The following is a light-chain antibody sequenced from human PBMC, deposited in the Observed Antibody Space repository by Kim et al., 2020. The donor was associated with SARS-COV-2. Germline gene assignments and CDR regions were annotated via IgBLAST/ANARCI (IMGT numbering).Light chain of an antibody. CDR2: GAS. CDR1: QSVSSSY. Sequence: SPGERATLSCRASQSVSSSYLAWYQQKPGQAPRLLIYGASSRATGIPDRFSGSESGTDFTLTISRLGPEDFAVYYCQQYDMSPLTFGGGTKVDIK. CDR3: QQYDMSPLT. V-gene: IGKV3-20*01. J-gene: IGKJ4*01.